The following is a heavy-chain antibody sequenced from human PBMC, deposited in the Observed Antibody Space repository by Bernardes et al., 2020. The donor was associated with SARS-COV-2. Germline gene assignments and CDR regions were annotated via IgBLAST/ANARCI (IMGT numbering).Heavy chain of an antibody. D-gene: IGHD5-12*01. J-gene: IGHJ4*02. V-gene: IGHV1-3*01. CDR1: GYTFTRFA. Sequence: ASVKVSCKASGYTFTRFAIHWLRQAPGQRLEWMGWITAGNDNPKYSQKFQGRVTITRDTSASTAYMELSSLRSEDTAVYYCARDLGFVDIVPRGLDYWGQGTLVTVSS. CDR3: ARDLGFVDIVPRGLDY. CDR2: ITAGNDNP.